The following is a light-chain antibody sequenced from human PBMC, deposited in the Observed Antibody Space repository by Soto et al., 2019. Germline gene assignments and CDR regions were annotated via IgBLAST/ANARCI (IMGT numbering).Light chain of an antibody. CDR1: SSDVGSYNL. V-gene: IGLV2-23*01. CDR3: CSYTGSSTS. CDR2: EGN. J-gene: IGLJ3*02. Sequence: QSALTQPASVSGSPGQSITMSCAGASSDVGSYNLVSWYQQYPGKAPKLIIYEGNKRPSGVSNRFSGSGSGNTASLTISGRQAEDAADYYCCSYTGSSTSFGGWTKLTVL.